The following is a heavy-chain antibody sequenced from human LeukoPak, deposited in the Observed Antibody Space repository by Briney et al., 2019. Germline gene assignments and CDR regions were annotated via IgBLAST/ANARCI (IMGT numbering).Heavy chain of an antibody. D-gene: IGHD2-2*01. Sequence: PGGSLRLSCAASGFTFSSYAMSWVRQAPGKGLEWVSYISSSGSTIYYADSVKGRFTISRDNAKNSLYLQMNSLRAEDTAIYYCARGLPATLLDYWGQGTLVIVSS. CDR2: ISSSGSTI. CDR1: GFTFSSYA. V-gene: IGHV3-48*04. CDR3: ARGLPATLLDY. J-gene: IGHJ4*02.